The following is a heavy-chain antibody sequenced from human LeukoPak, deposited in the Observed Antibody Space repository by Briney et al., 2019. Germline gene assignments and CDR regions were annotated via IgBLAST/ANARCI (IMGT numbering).Heavy chain of an antibody. D-gene: IGHD3-22*01. CDR1: GFTFSSYW. J-gene: IGHJ4*02. V-gene: IGHV3-7*03. CDR3: ARVSDYYDSSGYCSQDY. CDR2: IKQDGSEK. Sequence: GGSLRLSCAASGFTFSSYWMSWVRQAPGKGLEWVANIKQDGSEKYYVDSVKGRFTISRDNAKNSLYLQMNSLRAEDTAVYYCARVSDYYDSSGYCSQDYWGQGTLVTVSS.